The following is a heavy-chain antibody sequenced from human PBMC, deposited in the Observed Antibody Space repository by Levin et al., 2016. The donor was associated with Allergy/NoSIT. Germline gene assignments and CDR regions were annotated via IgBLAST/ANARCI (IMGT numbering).Heavy chain of an antibody. CDR1: GFSLSTSGMR. J-gene: IGHJ6*03. Sequence: SGPTLVKPTQTLTLTCTFSGFSLSTSGMRVSWIRQPPGKALEWLARIDWDDDKFYSTSLKTRLTISKDTSKNQVVLTMTNMDPVDTATYYCARISRDIVVVPAARGEYYYYMDVWGKGTTVTVSS. CDR2: IDWDDDK. D-gene: IGHD2-2*01. CDR3: ARISRDIVVVPAARGEYYYYMDV. V-gene: IGHV2-70*04.